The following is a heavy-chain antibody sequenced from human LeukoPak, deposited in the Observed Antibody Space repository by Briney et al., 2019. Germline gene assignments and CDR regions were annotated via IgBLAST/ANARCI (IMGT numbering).Heavy chain of an antibody. CDR3: ARDFYRPPTIFGVVTNNYYYYGMDV. J-gene: IGHJ6*02. CDR2: ISWNSGSI. D-gene: IGHD3-3*01. CDR1: GFTFDDYA. Sequence: GGSLRLSCAASGFTFDDYAMHWVRQAPGKGPEWVSGISWNSGSIGYADSVKGRFTISRDNAKNSLYLQMNSLRAEDTAVYYCARDFYRPPTIFGVVTNNYYYYGMDVWGQGTTVTVSS. V-gene: IGHV3-9*01.